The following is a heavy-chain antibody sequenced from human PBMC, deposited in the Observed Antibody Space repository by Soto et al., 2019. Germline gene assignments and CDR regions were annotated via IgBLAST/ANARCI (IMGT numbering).Heavy chain of an antibody. CDR1: GYSFTSYW. D-gene: IGHD3-9*01. CDR3: AGVNYDVLTGYYP. CDR2: IDPSDSYT. J-gene: IGHJ5*02. Sequence: GGSLKISCKGSGYSFTSYWISWVRQMPGKGLEWMGRIDPSDSYTNYSPSFQGHVTISADKSISTAYLQWSSLKASDTAMYYCAGVNYDVLTGYYPWGQGTLVTVSS. V-gene: IGHV5-10-1*01.